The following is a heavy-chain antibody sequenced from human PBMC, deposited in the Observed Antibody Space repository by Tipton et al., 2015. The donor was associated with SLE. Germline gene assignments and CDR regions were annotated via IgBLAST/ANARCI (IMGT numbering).Heavy chain of an antibody. CDR2: ISSSGST. J-gene: IGHJ5*02. V-gene: IGHV4-61*02. CDR3: ARGQHQLGRFDP. D-gene: IGHD1-1*01. Sequence: TLSLTCTVSGGSISSGNYFWSWIRQPAGKRREWIGRISSSGSTNHNPSLRSRVTFSVDTSKNQFSLKLNSVTAADTAVYYCARGQHQLGRFDPWGQGTLVTVSS. CDR1: GGSISSGNYF.